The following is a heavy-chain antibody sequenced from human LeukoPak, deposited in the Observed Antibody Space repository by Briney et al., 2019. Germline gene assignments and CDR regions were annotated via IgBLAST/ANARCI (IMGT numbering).Heavy chain of an antibody. J-gene: IGHJ5*02. CDR2: INPNSGGT. D-gene: IGHD3-10*01. V-gene: IGHV1-2*02. CDR1: GYTFTGYY. Sequence: ASVKVSCKASGYTFTGYYMHWVRQAPGQGLEWMGWINPNSGGTNYAQKFQGRVAMTRDTSISTAYMELSRLRSDDTAVYYCARDGVSMVRGVIDWFDPWGQGTLVTVSS. CDR3: ARDGVSMVRGVIDWFDP.